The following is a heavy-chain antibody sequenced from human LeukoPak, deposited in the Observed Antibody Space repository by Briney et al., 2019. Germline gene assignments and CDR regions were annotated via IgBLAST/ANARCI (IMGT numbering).Heavy chain of an antibody. Sequence: PGGSLRLSCAASGFTFSSYAMSWVRQAPGKGLEWVSAISGSGGSTYYADSVKGRFTISRDNSKNTLYLQMNSLRAEDTAVYYCANGPEYYDILTGYYHSKWFDYWGQGTLVTVSS. V-gene: IGHV3-23*01. CDR1: GFTFSSYA. CDR3: ANGPEYYDILTGYYHSKWFDY. CDR2: ISGSGGST. D-gene: IGHD3-9*01. J-gene: IGHJ4*02.